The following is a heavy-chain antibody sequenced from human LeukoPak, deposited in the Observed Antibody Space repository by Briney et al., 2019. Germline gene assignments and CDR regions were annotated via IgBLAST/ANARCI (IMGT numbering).Heavy chain of an antibody. V-gene: IGHV4-59*08. J-gene: IGHJ5*02. CDR2: IYYSGST. CDR3: ARNSGWYQGWFDP. D-gene: IGHD6-19*01. CDR1: GGSIISYY. Sequence: PSETLSLTCTVSGGSIISYYWNWIRQPPGKGLEWIGYIYYSGSTNYNPSLKSRVTISVDTSKNQFSLKLSSVTAADTAVYFCARNSGWYQGWFDPWGQGTLVTVSS.